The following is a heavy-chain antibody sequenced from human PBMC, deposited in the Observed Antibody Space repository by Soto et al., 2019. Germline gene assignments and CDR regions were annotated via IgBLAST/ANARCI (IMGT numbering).Heavy chain of an antibody. V-gene: IGHV1-69*01. CDR1: GGTFSSYA. J-gene: IGHJ6*02. Sequence: QVQLVQSGAEVKKPGSSVKVSCKASGGTFSSYAISWVRQAPGQGLEWMGGIIPIFGTANYAQKFQGRVTITADESTSTAYMELSSMRSDDTAVYYCARIVVVPAAEIYYYYGMDVWGQGTTVTVSS. CDR2: IIPIFGTA. CDR3: ARIVVVPAAEIYYYYGMDV. D-gene: IGHD2-2*01.